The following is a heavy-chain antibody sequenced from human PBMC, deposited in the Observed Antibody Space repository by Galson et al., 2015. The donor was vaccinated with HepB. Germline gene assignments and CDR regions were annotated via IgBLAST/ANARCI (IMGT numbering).Heavy chain of an antibody. V-gene: IGHV7-4-1*02. D-gene: IGHD3-10*01. Sequence: SVKVSCKASGYTFTTYAINWVRQAPGQGLEWMGWINTKTGNPTYVQGFRGRFLFSLDTSVSTANLQISSLKAEDTAVYYCATSPYYGSGTYYNAWFGPWGQGTLVTVSS. CDR2: INTKTGNP. CDR1: GYTFTTYA. J-gene: IGHJ5*02. CDR3: ATSPYYGSGTYYNAWFGP.